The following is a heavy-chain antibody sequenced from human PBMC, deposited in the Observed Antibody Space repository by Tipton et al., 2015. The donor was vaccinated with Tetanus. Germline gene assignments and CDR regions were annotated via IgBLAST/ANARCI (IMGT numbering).Heavy chain of an antibody. CDR2: ITYSRAT. D-gene: IGHD3-3*02. CDR1: GGSLSTSH. Sequence: TLSLICTVSGGSLSTSHWAWIRQPPGKGLEWIGKITYSRATNYNSSLKSRVTMSLDTSTSQFSLEPTSATAADTAVYYCARERIRLIGEVIFRFFDLWGRGTLVTVSS. CDR3: ARERIRLIGEVIFRFFDL. V-gene: IGHV4-59*01. J-gene: IGHJ2*01.